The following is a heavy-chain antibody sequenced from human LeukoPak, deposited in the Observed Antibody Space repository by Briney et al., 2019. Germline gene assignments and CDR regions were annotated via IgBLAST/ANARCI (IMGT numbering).Heavy chain of an antibody. CDR2: INHSGST. CDR1: GGSFSGYY. J-gene: IGHJ4*02. D-gene: IGHD2/OR15-2a*01. V-gene: IGHV4-34*01. Sequence: SETLSLTCAVYGGSFSGYYWSWIRQPPGKGLEWIGEINHSGSTNYNPSLKSRVTISVGTSKNQFSLKLSSVTAADTAVYYCARAYPRIGKDYWGQGTLVTVSS. CDR3: ARAYPRIGKDY.